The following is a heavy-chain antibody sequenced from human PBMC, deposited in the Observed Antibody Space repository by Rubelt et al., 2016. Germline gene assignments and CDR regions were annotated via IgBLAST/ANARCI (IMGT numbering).Heavy chain of an antibody. CDR2: IYYSGST. D-gene: IGHD2-15*01. J-gene: IGHJ4*02. CDR1: SSGYY. V-gene: IGHV4-39*01. Sequence: SSGYYWGWIRQPPGKGLEWIGSIYYSGSTYYNPSLKSRVTISVDTSKNQFSLKLSSVTAADTAVYYCARRELGGSYLGWGQGTLVTVSS. CDR3: ARRELGGSYLG.